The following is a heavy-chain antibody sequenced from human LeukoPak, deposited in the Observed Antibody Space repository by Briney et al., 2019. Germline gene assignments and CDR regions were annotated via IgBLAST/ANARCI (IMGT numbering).Heavy chain of an antibody. CDR2: IWYDGSNK. CDR3: ARELTGAYYFDY. CDR1: GFTFSTYG. Sequence: AGSLRLSCEASGFTFSTYGMHWVRQAPGKGLEWVAVIWYDGSNKNYADSVKGRLTISRDNYKNTLYLQMNSLRAEDSAVYYCARELTGAYYFDYWGQGTLVTVSS. D-gene: IGHD3-10*01. J-gene: IGHJ4*02. V-gene: IGHV3-33*01.